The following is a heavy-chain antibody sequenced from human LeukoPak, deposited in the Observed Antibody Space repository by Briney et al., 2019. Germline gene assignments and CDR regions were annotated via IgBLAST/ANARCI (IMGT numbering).Heavy chain of an antibody. CDR2: ISAYNGNT. CDR1: GGTFSSYT. Sequence: GASVKVSCKASGGTFSSYTISWVRQAPGQGLEWMGWISAYNGNTNYAPKLQGRVTMTTDTSTSTAYMELRSLRSEDTAVYYCARDRKGYSGYDFYNWFDPWGQGTLVTVSS. CDR3: ARDRKGYSGYDFYNWFDP. J-gene: IGHJ5*02. D-gene: IGHD5-12*01. V-gene: IGHV1-18*01.